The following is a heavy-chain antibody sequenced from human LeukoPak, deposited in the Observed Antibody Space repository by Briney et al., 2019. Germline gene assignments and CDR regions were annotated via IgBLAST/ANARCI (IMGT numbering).Heavy chain of an antibody. CDR2: ISGSGDST. D-gene: IGHD3/OR15-3a*01. CDR3: AKDRSSVSDFWTGYYPDY. V-gene: IGHV3-23*01. CDR1: GFTFRSYA. J-gene: IGHJ4*02. Sequence: KTGGSLRLSCAASGFTFRSYAMSWVRQAPGKGLEWVSVISGSGDSTYYADSVKGRFTISRDNSKTTLYLQMNSLRAEDTAVYYCAKDRSSVSDFWTGYYPDYWGQESLVTVSS.